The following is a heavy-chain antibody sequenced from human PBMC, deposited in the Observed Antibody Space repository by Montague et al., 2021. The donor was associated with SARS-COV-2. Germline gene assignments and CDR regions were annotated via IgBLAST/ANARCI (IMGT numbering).Heavy chain of an antibody. CDR3: ARDGYSSGWNGLHWFDP. D-gene: IGHD6-25*01. Sequence: TLSLTCTVSGGSISSGSYYWNWIRQPAGKGLEWIGRIYTSGSTXYNPSLKSRVTISVDTSKNQFSLKLSSVTAADTAVYYCARDGYSSGWNGLHWFDPWGQGTLVTVSS. V-gene: IGHV4-61*02. CDR1: GGSISSGSYY. CDR2: IYTSGST. J-gene: IGHJ5*02.